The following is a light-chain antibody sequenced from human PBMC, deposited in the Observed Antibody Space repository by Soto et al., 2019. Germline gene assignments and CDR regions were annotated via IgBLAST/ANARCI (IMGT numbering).Light chain of an antibody. CDR3: QQYKSYSAT. CDR2: DAS. Sequence: DIQMTQSPSTLSASVGDRVTITCRASQSISSWLAWYQQKPGKAPKLLIYDASSLESGVPSRFSGSGSGTEFTLTISSLQPDDFASYNCQQYKSYSATFGQGTEV. V-gene: IGKV1-5*01. CDR1: QSISSW. J-gene: IGKJ1*01.